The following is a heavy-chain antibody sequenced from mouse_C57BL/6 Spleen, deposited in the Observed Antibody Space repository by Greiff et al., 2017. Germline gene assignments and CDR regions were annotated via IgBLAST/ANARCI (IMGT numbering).Heavy chain of an antibody. V-gene: IGHV1-4*01. J-gene: IGHJ4*01. Sequence: VQLQQSGAELARPGASVKMSCKASGYTLTSYTMHWVKQRPGQGLEWIGYINPSSGYTKYNQKFKDKATLTADKSSSTAYMQLSSLTSEDSAVYYCARLDYYGYDEGAYYAMDYWGQGTSVTVSS. CDR1: GYTLTSYT. CDR3: ARLDYYGYDEGAYYAMDY. D-gene: IGHD2-2*01. CDR2: INPSSGYT.